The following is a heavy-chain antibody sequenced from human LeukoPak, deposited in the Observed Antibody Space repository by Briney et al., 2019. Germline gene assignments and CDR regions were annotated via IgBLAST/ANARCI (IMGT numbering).Heavy chain of an antibody. D-gene: IGHD3-10*01. CDR1: AFTSSSYW. J-gene: IGHJ4*02. Sequence: GGSLRLSCSASAFTSSSYWMTWVRQAPGKGLEWVATIKEDGSDKYYVDSVRGRFTISRDNAENSLYLQMNSLRAEDTALYYCVRDGIRDIPGIITIRYDYWGQGTLVTVSS. V-gene: IGHV3-7*05. CDR2: IKEDGSDK. CDR3: VRDGIRDIPGIITIRYDY.